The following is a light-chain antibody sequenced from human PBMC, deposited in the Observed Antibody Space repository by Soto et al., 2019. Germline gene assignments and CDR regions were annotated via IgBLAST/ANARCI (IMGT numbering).Light chain of an antibody. J-gene: IGKJ5*01. CDR3: LRGDSFPIT. Sequence: DIQMTQSPSSVSASVGDRVTITCRASQSISSSLAWYQQKPGTVPKLLIYAASSLQSGVPSRFSGSGAGTEFTLSITSLQPEDFGTYYCLRGDSFPITFGQGTRLDIK. CDR1: QSISSS. V-gene: IGKV1-12*01. CDR2: AAS.